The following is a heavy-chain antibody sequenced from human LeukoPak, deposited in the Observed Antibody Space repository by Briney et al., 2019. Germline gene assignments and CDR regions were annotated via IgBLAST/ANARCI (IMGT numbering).Heavy chain of an antibody. CDR2: ISGSGGST. Sequence: GGSLRLSCAASGFSFSSYAMSWVRQAPGKGLEWVSAISGSGGSTYYADSVKGRFTISRDNSKNTLYLQMNSLRAEDTAVYYCAKHYGDYDYFDYWGQGTLVTVSS. CDR1: GFSFSSYA. CDR3: AKHYGDYDYFDY. J-gene: IGHJ4*02. D-gene: IGHD4-17*01. V-gene: IGHV3-23*01.